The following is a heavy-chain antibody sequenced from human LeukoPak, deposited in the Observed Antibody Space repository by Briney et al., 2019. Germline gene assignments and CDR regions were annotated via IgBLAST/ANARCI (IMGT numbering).Heavy chain of an antibody. CDR2: ISDRGDNK. CDR1: GFTFSSYW. V-gene: IGHV3-23*01. D-gene: IGHD6-19*01. Sequence: GGSQRLSCAASGFTFSSYWMNWAHQAPGKGLEWVSAISDRGDNKQYTDSVKGRLTISRDNSKNTLYLQMNSLRADDTAVYYCAKSSRYGTGWYGRIDYWGQGTLVTVS. J-gene: IGHJ4*02. CDR3: AKSSRYGTGWYGRIDY.